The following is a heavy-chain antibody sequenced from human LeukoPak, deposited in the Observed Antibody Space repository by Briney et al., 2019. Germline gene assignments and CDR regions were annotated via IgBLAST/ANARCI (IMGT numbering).Heavy chain of an antibody. D-gene: IGHD6-19*01. J-gene: IGHJ3*02. CDR3: AREQGRIYSSGWYLLLAFDI. V-gene: IGHV1-2*02. Sequence: ASVKVSCKASGYTFTGYYMHWVRQAPGQGLEWMGWINPNSGGTNYAQKFQGRVTMTRDTSISTAYMELSRLRSDDTAVYYCAREQGRIYSSGWYLLLAFDIWGQGTMVTVSS. CDR1: GYTFTGYY. CDR2: INPNSGGT.